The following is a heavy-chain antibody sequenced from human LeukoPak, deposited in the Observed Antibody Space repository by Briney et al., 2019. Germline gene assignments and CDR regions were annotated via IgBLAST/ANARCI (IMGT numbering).Heavy chain of an antibody. D-gene: IGHD2-2*01. V-gene: IGHV1-18*01. J-gene: IGHJ6*02. CDR1: GYTFTSYG. CDR2: ISGYNGNT. CDR3: ARDRYCSSTSCYHYYHCGMDV. Sequence: GASVKVSCKASGYTFTSYGISWVRQAPGQGLEWMGWISGYNGNTVYAQNLQGRVTMTTDTSTSTAYMELRSLRSDDSAVYYCARDRYCSSTSCYHYYHCGMDVWGQGTTVTVSS.